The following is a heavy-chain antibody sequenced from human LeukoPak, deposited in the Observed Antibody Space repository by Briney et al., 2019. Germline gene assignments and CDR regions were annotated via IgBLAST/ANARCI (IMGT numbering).Heavy chain of an antibody. CDR3: ARGLADTAMVSRGSIYYYYGMDV. CDR2: IIPIFGIA. Sequence: SVKVSCTASGGTFSSYAISWVRQAPGQGLEWMGRIIPIFGIANYAQKFQGRVTITADKSTSTAYMELSSLRSEDTAVYYCARGLADTAMVSRGSIYYYYGMDVWGQGTTVTVSS. D-gene: IGHD5-18*01. J-gene: IGHJ6*02. CDR1: GGTFSSYA. V-gene: IGHV1-69*04.